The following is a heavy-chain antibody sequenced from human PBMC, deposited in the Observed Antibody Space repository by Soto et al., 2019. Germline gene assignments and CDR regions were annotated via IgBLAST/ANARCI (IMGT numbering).Heavy chain of an antibody. Sequence: GGSLRLSCAASGFTFSSYAMHWVRQAPGKGLEWVAVISYEGSNKYYADSVKGRFTISRDNSKNTLYLQMNSLRAEDTAVYYCAREAVSWDFDCWGQGTLVTVSS. CDR1: GFTFSSYA. D-gene: IGHD6-13*01. J-gene: IGHJ4*02. CDR2: ISYEGSNK. V-gene: IGHV3-30-3*01. CDR3: AREAVSWDFDC.